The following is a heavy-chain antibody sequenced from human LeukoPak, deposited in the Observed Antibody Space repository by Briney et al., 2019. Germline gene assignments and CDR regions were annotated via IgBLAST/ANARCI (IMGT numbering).Heavy chain of an antibody. J-gene: IGHJ4*02. D-gene: IGHD5-18*01. Sequence: GAPLKISWKGSGSRFTSYWIGGVRKMQGKGLEWMGIIYLGDSDTRYSPSFQGQVTISAHKSITTAYLQWSRLKASDTAMYYCAMSVDTAMVNFDYWGQGTLVTVSS. V-gene: IGHV5-51*01. CDR2: IYLGDSDT. CDR3: AMSVDTAMVNFDY. CDR1: GSRFTSYW.